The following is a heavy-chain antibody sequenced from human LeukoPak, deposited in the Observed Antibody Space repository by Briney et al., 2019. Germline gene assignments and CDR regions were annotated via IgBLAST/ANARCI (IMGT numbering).Heavy chain of an antibody. D-gene: IGHD6-19*01. CDR2: INHSGST. J-gene: IGHJ4*02. CDR3: ARGPWRSSGWRSFDY. CDR1: GGSFSGYY. V-gene: IGHV4-34*01. Sequence: TASETLSLTCAVYGGSFSGYYWSWIRQPPGKGLEWIGEINHSGSTNYNPSLKSRVTISVDTSKNQFSLKLSSVTAADTAVYYCARGPWRSSGWRSFDYWGQGTLVTVSS.